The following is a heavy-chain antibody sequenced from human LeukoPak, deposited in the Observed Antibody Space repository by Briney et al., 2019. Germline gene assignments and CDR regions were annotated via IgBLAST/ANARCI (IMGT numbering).Heavy chain of an antibody. J-gene: IGHJ4*02. CDR3: AREYDSSGYYYDY. D-gene: IGHD3-22*01. CDR2: INPSGGST. Sequence: ASVKVSCKASGYTFTSYYMHWVRQAPGQGLEWMGIINPSGGSTSYAQRFQGRVTMTRDTSIGTAYMELSRLRSDDTAVYYCAREYDSSGYYYDYWGQGTLVTVSS. CDR1: GYTFTSYY. V-gene: IGHV1-46*01.